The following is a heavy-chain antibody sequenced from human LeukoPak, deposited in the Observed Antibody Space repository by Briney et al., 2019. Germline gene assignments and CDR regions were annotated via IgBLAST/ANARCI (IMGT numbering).Heavy chain of an antibody. D-gene: IGHD5-12*01. Sequence: PGESLKISCQVSGYAFINYWIGWVRQMPGKGLEWMGIIYPGDPDTRYSPSFHGQVIISADKSISTAYLQWNSLKASDTAMYYCASGGYGTFDSWGQGTLVTVSS. V-gene: IGHV5-51*01. J-gene: IGHJ4*02. CDR3: ASGGYGTFDS. CDR2: IYPGDPDT. CDR1: GYAFINYW.